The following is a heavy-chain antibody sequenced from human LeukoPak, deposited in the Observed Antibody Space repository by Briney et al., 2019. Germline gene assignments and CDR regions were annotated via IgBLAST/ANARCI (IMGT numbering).Heavy chain of an antibody. D-gene: IGHD5-18*01. J-gene: IGHJ4*02. V-gene: IGHV4-38-2*01. CDR2: IYHSGST. Sequence: PSETLSLTCAVSGYSISSGYYWGWIRQPPGKGLEWIGSIYHSGSTYYNPPLKSRVTISVDTSKNQFSLKLSSVTAADTAVYYCARQSGRIQLWLGYFDYWGQGTLVTVSS. CDR3: ARQSGRIQLWLGYFDY. CDR1: GYSISSGYY.